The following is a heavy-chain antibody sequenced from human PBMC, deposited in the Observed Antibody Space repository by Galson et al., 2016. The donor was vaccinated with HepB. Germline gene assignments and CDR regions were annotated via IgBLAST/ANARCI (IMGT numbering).Heavy chain of an antibody. CDR3: ARDLKAVPGAEEYDAFDI. D-gene: IGHD4/OR15-4a*01. J-gene: IGHJ3*02. V-gene: IGHV4-4*07. Sequence: SETLSLTCTVSGDSISSYFWSWIRQPAGKRLEWIGRISPSGSTGSNPSLKSRVTMSLDTSKKRLSLKMTSVTAADTAIYFCARDLKAVPGAEEYDAFDIWGQGTLVAVSS. CDR2: ISPSGST. CDR1: GDSISSYF.